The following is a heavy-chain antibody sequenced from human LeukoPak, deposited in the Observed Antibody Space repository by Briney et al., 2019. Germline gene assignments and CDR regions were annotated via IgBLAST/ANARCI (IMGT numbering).Heavy chain of an antibody. CDR3: ARDKDAFDI. Sequence: ETLSLTCTVSGGSVSSGSYYWNWIRQPPGKGLEWIGYIYYSGSTNYNLSLKSRVTISVDTSKNQFSLKLSSVTAADTAVYYCARDKDAFDIWGQGTMVTVSS. CDR1: GGSVSSGSYY. J-gene: IGHJ3*02. CDR2: IYYSGST. V-gene: IGHV4-61*01.